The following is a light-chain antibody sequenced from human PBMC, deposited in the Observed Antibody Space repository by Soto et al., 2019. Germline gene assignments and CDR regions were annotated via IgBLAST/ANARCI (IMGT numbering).Light chain of an antibody. Sequence: QSALTQPASVSGSPGQSITISCTGTSSDVGGYNYVSWYQHHPGKAPKLLIYEVTNRPSGVSNRFSSSKSGNTASLTISGLQAEDEDDYYCSSYTTSRTPLYVFGTGTKLTVL. CDR2: EVT. J-gene: IGLJ1*01. CDR3: SSYTTSRTPLYV. CDR1: SSDVGGYNY. V-gene: IGLV2-14*01.